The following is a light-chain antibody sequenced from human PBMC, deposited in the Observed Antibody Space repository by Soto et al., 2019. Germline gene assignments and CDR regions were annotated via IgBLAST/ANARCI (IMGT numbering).Light chain of an antibody. Sequence: EVVLTQSPGTLSLSTGDRASLSCRASQNPSRYFLAWYQHKPGQAPRLLISGASRRATGIPDRFSGSGSGTEFTLTISSLQPDDFATYYCQHYNSYSEAFGQGTMVDIK. CDR3: QHYNSYSEA. V-gene: IGKV3-20*01. CDR2: GAS. CDR1: QNPSRYF. J-gene: IGKJ1*01.